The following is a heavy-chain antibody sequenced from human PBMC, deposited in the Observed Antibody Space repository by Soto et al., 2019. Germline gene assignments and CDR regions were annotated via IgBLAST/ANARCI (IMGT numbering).Heavy chain of an antibody. J-gene: IGHJ4*02. D-gene: IGHD2-2*01. V-gene: IGHV1-18*01. CDR2: ISAYNGNT. CDR3: ARGTPCSGSSCYVGELDC. CDR1: GYTFTNYG. Sequence: QVQLVQSGAEVKKPGASVKVSCKASGYTFTNYGFSWVRQAPGQGLEWMGWISAYNGNTNYAQKLQGRVTMTTDTPTSTAYMELRSLRSDDTAVYYCARGTPCSGSSCYVGELDCWGQGTLVTVSS.